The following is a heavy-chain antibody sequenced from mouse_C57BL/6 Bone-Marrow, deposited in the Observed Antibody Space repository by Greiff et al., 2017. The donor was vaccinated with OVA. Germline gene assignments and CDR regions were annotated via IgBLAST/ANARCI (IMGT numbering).Heavy chain of an antibody. CDR2: INSDGGST. V-gene: IGHV5-2*01. Sequence: EVTLVESGGGLVQPGESLKLSCASNEYEFPSHNMSWVRKTPEKRLALVAAINSDGGSTYYPDTMERRFIISRATTKNTLYLQMSSLRSEDTALYYCARQGGFAYWGQGTLVTVSA. CDR3: ARQGGFAY. CDR1: EYEFPSHN. J-gene: IGHJ3*01.